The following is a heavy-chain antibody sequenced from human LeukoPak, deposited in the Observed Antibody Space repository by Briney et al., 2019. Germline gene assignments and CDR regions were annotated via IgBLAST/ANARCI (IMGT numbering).Heavy chain of an antibody. V-gene: IGHV4-34*01. CDR1: GGSFSGYY. CDR3: ARDKEGGSDDH. J-gene: IGHJ4*02. CDR2: IYHSGST. D-gene: IGHD2-15*01. Sequence: SETLSLTCAVYGGSFSGYYWSWIRQPPGKGLEWIGEIYHSGSTNYNPSLKSRVTISVDTSKNQFSLKLSSVTAADTAIYYCARDKEGGSDDHWGQGTLVTVSS.